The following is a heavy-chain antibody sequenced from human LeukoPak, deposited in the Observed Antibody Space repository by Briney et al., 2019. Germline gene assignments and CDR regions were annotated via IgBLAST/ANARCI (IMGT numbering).Heavy chain of an antibody. V-gene: IGHV3-11*04. CDR2: IGSSGSPI. J-gene: IGHJ4*02. D-gene: IGHD4-17*01. Sequence: GGSLRLSCAASGFTFSDYYMSWIRQAPGKGLEWVSYIGSSGSPIYYADSVRGRFTISRDNAKNSLYMQVNSPRVEHTAVYYCARAPSVTTAGYYFGYWGQGTLVTVSS. CDR3: ARAPSVTTAGYYFGY. CDR1: GFTFSDYY.